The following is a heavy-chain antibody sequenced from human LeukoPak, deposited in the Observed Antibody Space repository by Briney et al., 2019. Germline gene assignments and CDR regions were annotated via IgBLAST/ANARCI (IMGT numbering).Heavy chain of an antibody. V-gene: IGHV3-7*03. CDR3: ARTITRITIFGVVNFHGMDV. CDR2: IKQDGSEK. Sequence: GGSLRLSCAASGFTFSSYWMSWVRQAPGKGLEWVANIKQDGSEKYYVDSVKGRFTISRDNAKNSLYLQMNSLRAEDTAVYYCARTITRITIFGVVNFHGMDVWGQGTTVTVSS. J-gene: IGHJ6*02. D-gene: IGHD3-3*01. CDR1: GFTFSSYW.